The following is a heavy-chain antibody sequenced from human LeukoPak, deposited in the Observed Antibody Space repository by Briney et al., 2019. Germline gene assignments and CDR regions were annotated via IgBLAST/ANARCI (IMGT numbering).Heavy chain of an antibody. Sequence: GGSLRLSCAASEFTFSSYGMHWVRRAPGKGLEWVAVIWYDGSNKYYADSVKGRFTISRDNSKNTLFLQMNSLRAEDTAVYYCARDPDDYGDYSYFDYWGQGTLVTVSS. CDR1: EFTFSSYG. CDR2: IWYDGSNK. CDR3: ARDPDDYGDYSYFDY. D-gene: IGHD4-17*01. V-gene: IGHV3-33*01. J-gene: IGHJ4*02.